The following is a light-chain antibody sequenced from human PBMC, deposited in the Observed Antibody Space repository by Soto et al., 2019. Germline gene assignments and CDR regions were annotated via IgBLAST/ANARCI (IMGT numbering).Light chain of an antibody. CDR3: QQYGSSSWT. CDR1: QSVSNNY. J-gene: IGKJ1*01. V-gene: IGKV3-20*01. CDR2: GAS. Sequence: ETVLTQSPGTLSLSPWERATLSCRASQSVSNNYLAWYQQKPGQAPRLLIYGASSRATGIPDRFSGSGSGTDFTLTISRLEPEDFAVYYCQQYGSSSWTFGQGTKVDIK.